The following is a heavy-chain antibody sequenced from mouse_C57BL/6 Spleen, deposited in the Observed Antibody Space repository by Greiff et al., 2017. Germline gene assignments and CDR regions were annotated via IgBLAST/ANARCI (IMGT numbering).Heavy chain of an antibody. CDR3: VSGLLYAMDY. CDR2: IRSKSNNYAT. CDR1: GFSFNTYA. J-gene: IGHJ4*01. D-gene: IGHD2-10*01. V-gene: IGHV10-1*01. Sequence: EVKLMESGGGLVQPKGSLKLSCAASGFSFNTYAMNWVRQAPGKGLEWVARIRSKSNNYATYYADSVKDRFTISRDDSESMLYLQMNNLKTEDTAMYYCVSGLLYAMDYWGQGTSVTVSS.